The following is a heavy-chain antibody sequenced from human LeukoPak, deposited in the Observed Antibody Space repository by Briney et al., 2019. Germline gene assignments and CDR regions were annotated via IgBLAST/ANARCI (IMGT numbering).Heavy chain of an antibody. CDR1: GFTFSTYS. D-gene: IGHD3-10*01. V-gene: IGHV3-21*01. CDR3: ARIGYYGSGSYLGYSYYMDV. J-gene: IGHJ6*03. Sequence: PGGSLRLSCAASGFTFSTYSMNWVRQAPGKGLEWVSSISTSSSYINYADSVKGRFTIPRDNAKNSLYLQMNSLRAEDTAVYYCARIGYYGSGSYLGYSYYMDVWGKGTTVTISS. CDR2: ISTSSSYI.